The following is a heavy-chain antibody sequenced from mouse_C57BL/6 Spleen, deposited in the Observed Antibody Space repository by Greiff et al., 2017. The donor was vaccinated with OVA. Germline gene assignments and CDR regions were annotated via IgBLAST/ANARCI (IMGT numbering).Heavy chain of an antibody. V-gene: IGHV2-2*01. J-gene: IGHJ3*01. CDR1: GFSLTSYG. CDR2: IWSGGST. CDR3: ARDEYGSAGFAY. D-gene: IGHD1-2*01. Sequence: VKLVESGPGLVQPSQSLSITCTVSGFSLTSYGVHWVRQSPGKGLEWLGVIWSGGSTDYNAAFISSLSISKDNSKSQVFFKMNSLQADDTAIYYCARDEYGSAGFAYWGQGTLVTVSA.